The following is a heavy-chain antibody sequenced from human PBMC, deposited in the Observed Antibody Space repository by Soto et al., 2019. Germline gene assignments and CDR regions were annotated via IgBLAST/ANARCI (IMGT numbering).Heavy chain of an antibody. D-gene: IGHD6-6*01. CDR1: CGSIISYY. CDR2: IYYSGST. CDR3: ARQGSSSYFDY. J-gene: IGHJ4*02. Sequence: PSETLSLTCTFSCGSIISYYWSWIRQPPGKGLEWIGYIYYSGSTNYNPSLKSRVTISVDTSKNQFSLKLSSVTAADTAVYYCARQGSSSYFDYWGQGTLVTVSS. V-gene: IGHV4-59*01.